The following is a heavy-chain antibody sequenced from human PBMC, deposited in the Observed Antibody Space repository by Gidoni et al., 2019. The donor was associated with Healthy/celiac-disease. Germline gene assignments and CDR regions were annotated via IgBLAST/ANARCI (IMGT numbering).Heavy chain of an antibody. Sequence: QLQLQESGPGLVKPSETLSLTCTVSGGSISSRSYYWGWIRQPPGKGLEWIGSIYYSGSTYYNPSLKSRVTISVDTSKNQFSLKLSSVTAADTAVYYCARSATRLSSWYAGWFDPWGQGTLVTVSS. J-gene: IGHJ5*02. V-gene: IGHV4-39*07. CDR2: IYYSGST. CDR1: GGSISSRSYY. CDR3: ARSATRLSSWYAGWFDP. D-gene: IGHD6-13*01.